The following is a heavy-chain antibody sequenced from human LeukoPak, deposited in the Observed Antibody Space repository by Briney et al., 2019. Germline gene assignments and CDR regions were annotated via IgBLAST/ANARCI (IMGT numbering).Heavy chain of an antibody. V-gene: IGHV3-7*03. CDR2: IKQDGSEK. CDR1: GFTFSGYW. J-gene: IGHJ4*02. CDR3: AAYSSGWSTKDY. Sequence: PGGSLRLSCAASGFTFSGYWMSWVRQAPGKGLEWVANIKQDGSEKYYVDSVKGRFTISRDNAKNSLYLQMNSLRAEDTAVYYCAAYSSGWSTKDYWGQGTLVTVSS. D-gene: IGHD6-19*01.